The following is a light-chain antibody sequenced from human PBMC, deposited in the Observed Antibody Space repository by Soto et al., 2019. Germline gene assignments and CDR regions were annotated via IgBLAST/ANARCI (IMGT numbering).Light chain of an antibody. CDR1: PGISTY. CDR2: AAS. V-gene: IGKV1-9*01. CDR3: QQLSTSPFA. Sequence: DIPLTQSPSFLSASVGDRVTITCRASPGISTYLAWYQQKPGQAPQLLIYAASIVQSGVTSRFRGSGSGTEFTHTSSSRQAEDLATYCFQQLSTSPFAFGAGTKVDIK. J-gene: IGKJ3*01.